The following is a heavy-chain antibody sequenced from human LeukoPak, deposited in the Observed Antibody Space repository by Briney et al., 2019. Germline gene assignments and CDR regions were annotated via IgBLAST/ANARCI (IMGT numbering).Heavy chain of an antibody. Sequence: GGSLRLSCASSGFTFSRYWMSWVRQAPGKGLEWVANINEDGSEKNYVDSVKGRFTISRDNAKNSLYLEMNSLTAEDTAVYYCANYYDSSGYYALDMWGQGTMVTVSP. D-gene: IGHD3-22*01. CDR3: ANYYDSSGYYALDM. CDR1: GFTFSRYW. CDR2: INEDGSEK. V-gene: IGHV3-7*01. J-gene: IGHJ3*02.